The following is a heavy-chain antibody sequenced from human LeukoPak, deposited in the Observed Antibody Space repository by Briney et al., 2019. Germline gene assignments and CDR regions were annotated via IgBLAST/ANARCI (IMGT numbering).Heavy chain of an antibody. J-gene: IGHJ4*02. D-gene: IGHD4-11*01. CDR3: SSRLPPDY. CDR2: ISSSGSNI. CDR1: GFTFSSYE. Sequence: GGSLRLSCAASGFTFSSYEMNWVRQAPGKGLEWVSYISSSGSNIYYADSVKGRFSISRDDAKNSLYLQMNSLRAEDTAVYYCSSRLPPDYWGQGTLVTVSS. V-gene: IGHV3-48*03.